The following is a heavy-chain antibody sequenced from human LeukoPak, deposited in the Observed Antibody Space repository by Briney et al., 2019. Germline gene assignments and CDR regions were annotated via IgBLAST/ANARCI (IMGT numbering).Heavy chain of an antibody. CDR1: GGSISSYY. J-gene: IGHJ3*02. V-gene: IGHV4-59*01. Sequence: PSETLSLTCTVSGGSISSYYWSWIRQPPGKGLEWIGYIYYSGSTNYNPSLKSRVTISVDTSKNQFSLKLSSVTAADTAVYYCAREYDSSGYPDAFDIWGQGTMVTVSS. CDR2: IYYSGST. D-gene: IGHD3-22*01. CDR3: AREYDSSGYPDAFDI.